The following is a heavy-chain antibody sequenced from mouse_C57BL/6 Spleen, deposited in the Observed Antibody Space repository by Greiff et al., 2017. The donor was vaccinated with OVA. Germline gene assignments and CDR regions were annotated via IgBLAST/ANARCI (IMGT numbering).Heavy chain of an antibody. J-gene: IGHJ2*01. D-gene: IGHD2-1*01. CDR1: GFSLTSYG. V-gene: IGHV2-2*01. CDR3: ASDLLRGYFDY. Sequence: VNLVESGPGLVQPSQSLSITCTVSGFSLTSYGVHWVRQSPGKGLEWLGVIWSGGSTDYNAAFISRLSISKDNSKSQVFFKMNSLQADDTAIYYCASDLLRGYFDYWGQGTTLTVSS. CDR2: IWSGGST.